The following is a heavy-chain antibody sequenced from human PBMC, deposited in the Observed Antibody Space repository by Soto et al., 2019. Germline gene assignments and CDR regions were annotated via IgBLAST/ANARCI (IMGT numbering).Heavy chain of an antibody. D-gene: IGHD1-1*01. CDR1: GFTFSSSA. V-gene: IGHV3-30-3*01. CDR2: ISYDGNTK. Sequence: QAQLVESGGGVVQPGRSLRLSCAASGFTFSSSAMHWVRQAPGKGLDWVAVISYDGNTKYYEDSVRGRFSISRDNSNDTLYLQMNSLRPEDTVLSFCARDNLFRGVWTADMAVWCQGTTVTVSS. CDR3: ARDNLFRGVWTADMAV. J-gene: IGHJ6*02.